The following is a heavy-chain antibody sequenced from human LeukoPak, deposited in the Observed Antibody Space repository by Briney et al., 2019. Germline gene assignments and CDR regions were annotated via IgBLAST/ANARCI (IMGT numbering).Heavy chain of an antibody. CDR1: GGSLSSYY. J-gene: IGHJ3*02. CDR2: IYYSGST. D-gene: IGHD6-13*01. V-gene: IGHV4-59*01. Sequence: PSETLSLTRTVSGGSLSSYYWSWIRQPPGKGLEWIGYIYYSGSTNYNPSLKSRVTISVDTSKNQFSLKLSSVTAADTAVYYCAREEGRPIAAAALGAFDIWGQGTMVTVSS. CDR3: AREEGRPIAAAALGAFDI.